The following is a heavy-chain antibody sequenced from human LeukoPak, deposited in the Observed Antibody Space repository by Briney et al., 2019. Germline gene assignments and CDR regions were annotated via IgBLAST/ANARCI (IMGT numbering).Heavy chain of an antibody. Sequence: GGSLRLSCAASGFTFSSYGMHWVRQAPGKGLEWVAVIWYDGSNKYYADSVKGRFTISRDNSKNTLYLQMNSLRAEDTAVYYCARAVRRLSGYYFAYCGQGTLVTVSS. J-gene: IGHJ4*02. V-gene: IGHV3-33*01. CDR1: GFTFSSYG. D-gene: IGHD3-16*02. CDR3: ARAVRRLSGYYFAY. CDR2: IWYDGSNK.